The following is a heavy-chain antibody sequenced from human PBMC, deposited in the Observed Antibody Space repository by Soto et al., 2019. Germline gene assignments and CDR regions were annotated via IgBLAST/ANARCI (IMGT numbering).Heavy chain of an antibody. D-gene: IGHD3-22*01. J-gene: IGHJ4*02. V-gene: IGHV2-5*01. Sequence: QITLKESGPTLVKPTQTLTLTCTFSGFSLSTTGVGVGWIRQPPGKALEWLALIYWNDDKRYIPSLKSRLTITKDTTKNQVVLTMTNMDHVDTATYYCAHRQSDYYDSSGYQFDYWGQGTLVTVSS. CDR3: AHRQSDYYDSSGYQFDY. CDR2: IYWNDDK. CDR1: GFSLSTTGVG.